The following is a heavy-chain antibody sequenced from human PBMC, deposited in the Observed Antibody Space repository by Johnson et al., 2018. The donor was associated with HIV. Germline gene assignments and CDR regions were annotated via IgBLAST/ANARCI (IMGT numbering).Heavy chain of an antibody. V-gene: IGHV3-7*03. Sequence: EQLVESGGGVVQPGGSLRLSCAASGSTFSSYAMHWVRQAPGKGLEWVANIKQDGSEKYYVDSVKGRFTISSDNAKNTLYLQMNSLRAEDTAVYYCARGAPQSSGSRRPYHAFDIWGQGTMVSVSS. D-gene: IGHD3-22*01. CDR1: GSTFSSYA. CDR2: IKQDGSEK. J-gene: IGHJ3*02. CDR3: ARGAPQSSGSRRPYHAFDI.